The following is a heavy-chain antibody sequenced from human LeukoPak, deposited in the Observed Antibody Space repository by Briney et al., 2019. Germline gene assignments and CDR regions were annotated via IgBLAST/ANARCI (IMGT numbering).Heavy chain of an antibody. Sequence: ASVKVSCKVSGYTLTELSMHWVRQAPGKGLEWMGGFDPEDGETIYAQKFQGRVTMTEDTSTDTAYMELSSLRSEDTAVYYCARVSYDSSGYYYIPDYWGQGTLVTVSS. V-gene: IGHV1-24*01. CDR1: GYTLTELS. J-gene: IGHJ4*02. CDR2: FDPEDGET. CDR3: ARVSYDSSGYYYIPDY. D-gene: IGHD3-22*01.